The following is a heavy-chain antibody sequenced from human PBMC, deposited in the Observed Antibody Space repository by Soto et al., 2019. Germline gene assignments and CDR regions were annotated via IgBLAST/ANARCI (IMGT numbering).Heavy chain of an antibody. V-gene: IGHV4-31*03. D-gene: IGHD1-26*01. CDR1: GGSISSGGYY. CDR2: IYYSGST. J-gene: IGHJ4*02. CDR3: ARVESQRLRFHRVRVEVGKLDY. Sequence: QVQLQESGPGLVKPSQTLSLTCTVSGGSISSGGYYWSWIRQHPGKGLEWIGYIYYSGSTYYNPSLKSRVTISVDTSKNQFSLKLSSVTAADTAVYYCARVESQRLRFHRVRVEVGKLDYWGQGTLVTVSS.